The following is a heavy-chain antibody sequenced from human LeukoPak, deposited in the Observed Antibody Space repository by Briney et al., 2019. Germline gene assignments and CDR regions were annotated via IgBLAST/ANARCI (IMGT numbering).Heavy chain of an antibody. Sequence: ASVKVSCKASGYTFTSYGITWVRQAPGQGLEWMGWISTYNGNTNYAQKLQGRVTMTTDTSTSTAYMELRSLRSDDTAVYYCARDQLSRGVWFDPWGQGTLVTVSS. D-gene: IGHD1-1*01. CDR3: ARDQLSRGVWFDP. CDR1: GYTFTSYG. V-gene: IGHV1-18*01. J-gene: IGHJ5*02. CDR2: ISTYNGNT.